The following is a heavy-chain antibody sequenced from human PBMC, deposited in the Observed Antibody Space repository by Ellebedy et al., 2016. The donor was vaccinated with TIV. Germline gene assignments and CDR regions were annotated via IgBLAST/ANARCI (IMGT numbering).Heavy chain of an antibody. Sequence: GGSLRLSCAASGYTFTSYWMHWVRQAPGKGLVWVSHINGDGSHTIYADSVKGRFTISRDNAKNTLYLQMNSLRADDTAVYYCGRDLSGSADYWGPGTLVTVAS. V-gene: IGHV3-74*01. CDR2: INGDGSHT. CDR3: GRDLSGSADY. CDR1: GYTFTSYW. D-gene: IGHD2-15*01. J-gene: IGHJ4*02.